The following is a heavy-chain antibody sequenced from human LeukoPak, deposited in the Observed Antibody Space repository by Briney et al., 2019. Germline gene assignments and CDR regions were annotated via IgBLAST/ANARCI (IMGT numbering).Heavy chain of an antibody. Sequence: PGGSLRLSCAASGFTFSSSWMHWVRQAPEKGLEWVSAISGSGGSTYYADSVKGRFTISRDNSKNTLYLQMNSLRAEDTAVYYCAKDGGLWVSAHWGDSWGRGTLVTVSS. CDR2: ISGSGGST. J-gene: IGHJ4*02. CDR3: AKDGGLWVSAHWGDS. D-gene: IGHD7-27*01. CDR1: GFTFSSSW. V-gene: IGHV3-23*01.